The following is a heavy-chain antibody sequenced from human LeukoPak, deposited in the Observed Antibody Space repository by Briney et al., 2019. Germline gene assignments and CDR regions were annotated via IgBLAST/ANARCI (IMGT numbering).Heavy chain of an antibody. CDR2: INPNSGGT. CDR3: ARDQRSCSWQRGFDY. Sequence: ASVKVSCKASGYTFTGYYMHWVRQAPGQGLEWMGRINPNSGGTNYAQKFQGRVTMTRDTSISTAYMELSRLRSDDTAVYYCARDQRSCSWQRGFDYWGQGTLVTVSS. V-gene: IGHV1-2*06. D-gene: IGHD6-13*01. J-gene: IGHJ4*02. CDR1: GYTFTGYY.